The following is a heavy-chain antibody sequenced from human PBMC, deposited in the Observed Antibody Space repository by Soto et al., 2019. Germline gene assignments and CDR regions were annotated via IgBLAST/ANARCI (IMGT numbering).Heavy chain of an antibody. V-gene: IGHV4-39*01. CDR1: GDSISSSSYY. CDR3: ARRSTMMSAFDI. D-gene: IGHD3-22*01. CDR2: IYYSGST. J-gene: IGHJ3*02. Sequence: SETLSLTCTVSGDSISSSSYYWGWIRQPPGKGLEWIGSIYYSGSTYYNPSLKSRVTISVDTSKNQFSLKLSSVTAADTAVYYCARRSTMMSAFDIWGQGTMVTVSS.